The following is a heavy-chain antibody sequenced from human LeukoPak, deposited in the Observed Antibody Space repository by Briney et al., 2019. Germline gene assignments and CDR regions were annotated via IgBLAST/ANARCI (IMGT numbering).Heavy chain of an antibody. CDR2: ISAYNGNT. D-gene: IGHD6-6*01. CDR3: ARGVAARPGDYYYYYMDV. J-gene: IGHJ6*03. V-gene: IGHV1-18*01. Sequence: GASVKVSCKASGYTFTSYGISWVRQAPGQGLEWMGWISAYNGNTNYAQKLQGRVTITADKSTSTAYMELSSLRSEDTAVYYCARGVAARPGDYYYYYMDVWGKGTTVTVSS. CDR1: GYTFTSYG.